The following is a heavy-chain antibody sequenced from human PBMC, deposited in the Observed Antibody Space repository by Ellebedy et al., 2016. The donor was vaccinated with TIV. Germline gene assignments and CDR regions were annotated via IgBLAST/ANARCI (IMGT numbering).Heavy chain of an antibody. CDR2: ISSNGGST. Sequence: GESLKISCAASGFTFSSYAMHWVRQAPGKGLEYVSAISSNGGSTYYADAVKGGFTISRDNSKNTLYLQMGSLRAEYMAVYYCARGSSSCNAPIDYWGQGTLVTVSS. CDR1: GFTFSSYA. J-gene: IGHJ4*02. V-gene: IGHV3-64*02. CDR3: ARGSSSCNAPIDY. D-gene: IGHD6-13*01.